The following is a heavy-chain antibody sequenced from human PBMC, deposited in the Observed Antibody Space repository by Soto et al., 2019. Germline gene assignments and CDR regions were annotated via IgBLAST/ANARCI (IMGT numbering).Heavy chain of an antibody. CDR2: ISYDGSNK. CDR1: GFTFSSYG. J-gene: IGHJ4*02. Sequence: GGSLRLSCAASGFTFSSYGMHWVRQAPGKGLEWVAVISYDGSNKYYADSVKGRFTISRDNSKNTLYLQMNSLRAEDTAVYYCAKGGSSWPYYFDYWGQGTLVTVSS. D-gene: IGHD6-13*01. CDR3: AKGGSSWPYYFDY. V-gene: IGHV3-30*18.